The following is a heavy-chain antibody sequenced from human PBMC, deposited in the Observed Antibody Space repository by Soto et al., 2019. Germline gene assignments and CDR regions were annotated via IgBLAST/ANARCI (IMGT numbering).Heavy chain of an antibody. Sequence: XETLSLPFTVSGASISGFYWSWIRKSAGKGLDWIGRIYATGTTDYNPSLKSRVMMSLDTSKKQFSLKLRSVTAADTAVYYCVRDGTKALRDWFDPWGQGISVTVSS. V-gene: IGHV4-4*07. CDR2: IYATGTT. J-gene: IGHJ5*02. CDR3: VRDGTKALRDWFDP. D-gene: IGHD1-1*01. CDR1: GASISGFY.